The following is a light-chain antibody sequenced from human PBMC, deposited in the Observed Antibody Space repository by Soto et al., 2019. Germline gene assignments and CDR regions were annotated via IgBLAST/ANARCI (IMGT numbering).Light chain of an antibody. CDR1: QSFRGL. J-gene: IGKJ5*01. CDR3: QQRHMWPIT. Sequence: EVLFTQSPVTLSLSPGERATLSCRSSQSFRGLLAWYQQKPGQAPRLLIYDAYNRATGIPPRFSGSGSGTGFTLTISSLEPEDSAVYYCQQRHMWPITFGQGTRLEI. V-gene: IGKV3-11*01. CDR2: DAY.